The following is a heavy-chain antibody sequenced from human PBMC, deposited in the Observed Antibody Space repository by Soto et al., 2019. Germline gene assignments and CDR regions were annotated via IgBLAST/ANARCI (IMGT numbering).Heavy chain of an antibody. Sequence: SETLSLTCAVYGWSFSGYYLSWIRQPPGKGLEWIGEINHSGNTNYNPSLKSRVTISVDTSKNQFSLKLSSVTAADTAVYYCARYKSNYYYGMDVWGQGTTVTVSS. CDR3: ARYKSNYYYGMDV. J-gene: IGHJ6*02. V-gene: IGHV4-34*01. D-gene: IGHD1-20*01. CDR1: GWSFSGYY. CDR2: INHSGNT.